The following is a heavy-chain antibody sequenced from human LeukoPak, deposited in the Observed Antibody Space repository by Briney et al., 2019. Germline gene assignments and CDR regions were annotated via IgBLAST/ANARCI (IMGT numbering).Heavy chain of an antibody. CDR3: ARDTNVQLERRNYYGMDV. CDR1: GYTFTGYY. D-gene: IGHD1-1*01. J-gene: IGHJ6*02. Sequence: ASVKVSCKASGYTFTGYYMHWVRQAPGQGLEWMGWISAYNGNTNYAQKLQGRVTMTTDTSTSTAYMELRSLRSEDTAVYYCARDTNVQLERRNYYGMDVWGQGTTVTVSS. CDR2: ISAYNGNT. V-gene: IGHV1-18*04.